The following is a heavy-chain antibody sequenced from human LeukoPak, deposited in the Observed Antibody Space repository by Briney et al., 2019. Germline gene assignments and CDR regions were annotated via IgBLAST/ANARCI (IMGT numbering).Heavy chain of an antibody. CDR3: ARRSYYGTSGSEKHYFDY. D-gene: IGHD3-22*01. J-gene: IGHJ4*02. CDR1: GFTFSGSD. CDR2: IRSKADSYAT. V-gene: IGHV3-73*01. Sequence: PGGSLKLSCAASGFTFSGSDIHWVRQASGKGLEWVGRIRSKADSYATAYAASVKGRFTISRDDSKNTAYLHMDILNTEDTAMYYCARRSYYGTSGSEKHYFDYWGQGTLVTVSS.